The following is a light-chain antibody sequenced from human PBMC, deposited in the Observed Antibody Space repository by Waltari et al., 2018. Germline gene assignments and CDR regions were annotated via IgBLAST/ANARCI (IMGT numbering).Light chain of an antibody. Sequence: QTVVTQVPSLSVSPGGTVTLTCALSSGSLSSTSYASWYHQTPGQAPRTLVFKPNSRSSWVPDRFSGSILGNKATLTITGAQADDESDYYCLLYMGSGIWVFGGGTKLTVL. CDR2: KPN. CDR3: LLYMGSGIWV. CDR1: SGSLSSTSY. J-gene: IGLJ3*02. V-gene: IGLV8-61*01.